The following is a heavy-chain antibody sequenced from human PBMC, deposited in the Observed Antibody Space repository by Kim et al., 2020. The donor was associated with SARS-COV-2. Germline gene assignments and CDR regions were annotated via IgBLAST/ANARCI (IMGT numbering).Heavy chain of an antibody. Sequence: SETLSLTCTVSGGSISSSSYYWGWIRQPPGKGLEWIGSIYYSGSTYYNPSLKSRVTISVDTSKNQFSLKLSSVTAADTAVYYCARHEAGRQPAVDYWGQGTLVTVSS. CDR2: IYYSGST. CDR1: GGSISSSSYY. D-gene: IGHD1-1*01. J-gene: IGHJ4*02. V-gene: IGHV4-39*01. CDR3: ARHEAGRQPAVDY.